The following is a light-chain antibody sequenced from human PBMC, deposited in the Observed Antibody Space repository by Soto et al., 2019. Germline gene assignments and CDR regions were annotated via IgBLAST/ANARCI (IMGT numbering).Light chain of an antibody. J-gene: IGKJ5*01. Sequence: EILVTQSPATLSVSSGERXTLXXXXSQSVGRKVAWYQXKPAQAXXLXXYDTSTRATGIPARFTGSGSGTDFTLTITSQQSEDFAVYYCQQYITWRSISFGQGTRLEIK. V-gene: IGKV3D-15*01. CDR1: QSVGRK. CDR2: DTS. CDR3: QQYITWRSIS.